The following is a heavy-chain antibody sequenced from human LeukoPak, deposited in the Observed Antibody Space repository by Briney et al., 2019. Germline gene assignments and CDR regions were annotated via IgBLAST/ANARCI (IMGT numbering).Heavy chain of an antibody. V-gene: IGHV1-69*01. CDR1: GGTFNSNA. J-gene: IGHJ4*02. CDR3: ARNYRATITLYHFDY. CDR2: IIPIFGTA. D-gene: IGHD5-12*01. Sequence: ASVKVSCKASGGTFNSNAISWVRQAPGQGLEWMGGIIPIFGTANYAQKFQGRVTITADESTSTAYMELSSLRSEDTAVYYCARNYRATITLYHFDYWGQGTLVTVSS.